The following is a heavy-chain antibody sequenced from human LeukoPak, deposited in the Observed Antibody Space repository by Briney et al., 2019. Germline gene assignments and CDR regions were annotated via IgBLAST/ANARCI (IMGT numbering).Heavy chain of an antibody. J-gene: IGHJ5*02. CDR3: ARDQYDFWSGYSTGTNWFDP. V-gene: IGHV4-38-2*02. CDR2: IYHSGST. Sequence: PSETLSLTCTVSGYSISSGYYWGWIRQPPGKGLEWIGSIYHSGSTYYNPSLKSRVTISVDTSKNQFSLKLSSVTAADTAVYYCARDQYDFWSGYSTGTNWFDPWGQGTLVTVSS. CDR1: GYSISSGYY. D-gene: IGHD3-3*01.